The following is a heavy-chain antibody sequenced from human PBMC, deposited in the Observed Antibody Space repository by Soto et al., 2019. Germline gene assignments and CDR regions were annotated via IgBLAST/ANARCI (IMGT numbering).Heavy chain of an antibody. V-gene: IGHV1-18*01. Sequence: GASVNGSCKASGYTFTSYGVSWVRQAPGQGLEWMGWISAYNGNTNYAQKLQGRVTMTTDTSTSTAYMELRSLRSDDTAVYYCARDRQGPFAYDYWGQGTLVTVSS. D-gene: IGHD2-21*01. CDR3: ARDRQGPFAYDY. J-gene: IGHJ4*02. CDR1: GYTFTSYG. CDR2: ISAYNGNT.